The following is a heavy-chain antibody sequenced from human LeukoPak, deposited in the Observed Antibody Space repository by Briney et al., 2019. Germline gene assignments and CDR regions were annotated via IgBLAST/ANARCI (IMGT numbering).Heavy chain of an antibody. CDR2: TYYRSNRSKWSS. D-gene: IGHD5-24*01. J-gene: IGHJ3*02. CDR1: GDRVSADSAT. CDR3: TRANYRAFDI. Sequence: SQALSLTCAISGDRVSADSATWNWIRQSPSRGLEWLGRTYYRSNRSKWSSDYALSVKSRITISPDTSKNEFSLQLNSVTPEDTAVYYCTRANYRAFDIWGQGTMVTVSS. V-gene: IGHV6-1*01.